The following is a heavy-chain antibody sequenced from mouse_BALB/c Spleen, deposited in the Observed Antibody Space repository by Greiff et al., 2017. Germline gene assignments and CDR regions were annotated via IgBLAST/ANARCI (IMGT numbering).Heavy chain of an antibody. J-gene: IGHJ3*01. D-gene: IGHD3-3*01. CDR2: ILPGSGST. CDR1: GYTFSSYW. CDR3: ARGGTLFAY. Sequence: VQLQQSGAELMKPGASVKISCKATGYTFSSYWIEWVKQRPGHGLEWIGEILPGSGSTNYNEKFKGKATFTADTSSNTAYMQLSSLTSEDSAVYYCARGGTLFAYWGQGTLVTVSA. V-gene: IGHV1-9*01.